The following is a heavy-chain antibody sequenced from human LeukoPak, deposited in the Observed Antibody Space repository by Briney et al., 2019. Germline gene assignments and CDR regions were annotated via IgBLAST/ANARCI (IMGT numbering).Heavy chain of an antibody. V-gene: IGHV1-69*01. CDR1: GGTFSSYA. D-gene: IGHD2-2*03. CDR2: IIRIFSTT. CDR3: ASGYCSTTSCYVNPYFDY. Sequence: ASVKVSCKASGGTFSSYAIHWVRQAPGQGLEWMGGIIRIFSTTNYAQKFQGRVTISADESTSTAYMELSSLRSEDTAVYYRASGYCSTTSCYVNPYFDYWGQGTLVTVSS. J-gene: IGHJ4*02.